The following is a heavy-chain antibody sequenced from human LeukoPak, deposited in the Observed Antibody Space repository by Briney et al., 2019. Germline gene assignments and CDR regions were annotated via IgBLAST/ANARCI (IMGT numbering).Heavy chain of an antibody. CDR1: GYTLTELS. V-gene: IGHV1-24*01. D-gene: IGHD3-22*01. Sequence: ASVKVSCKVSGYTLTELSMHWVRQAPGKGLEWMGGFDPEDGETIYAQKFQGRVTMTEDTSTDTAYMELSSLRSGDTAVYYCATEQSWVHYYDSSGYSGGGAFDIWGQGTMVTVSS. CDR3: ATEQSWVHYYDSSGYSGGGAFDI. CDR2: FDPEDGET. J-gene: IGHJ3*02.